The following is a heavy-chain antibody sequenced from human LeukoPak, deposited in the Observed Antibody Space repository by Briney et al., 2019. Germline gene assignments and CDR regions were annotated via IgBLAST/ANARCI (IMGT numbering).Heavy chain of an antibody. V-gene: IGHV3-23*01. CDR2: LNGGNDGT. J-gene: IGHJ4*02. CDR3: AKDFWGFSFGF. D-gene: IGHD3-16*01. CDR1: GFTLSETA. Sequence: GGSLRLSCAASGFTLSETAMAWVRQAPGKGLEWVSALNGGNDGTHYADSVKGGFTISRDNSKNTLYLQMNSLRAEDTALYYCAKDFWGFSFGFWGQGTLVTVS.